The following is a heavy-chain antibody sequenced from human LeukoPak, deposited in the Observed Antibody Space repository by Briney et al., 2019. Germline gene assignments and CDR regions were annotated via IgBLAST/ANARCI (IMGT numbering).Heavy chain of an antibody. J-gene: IGHJ4*02. CDR3: ARELRVAAAGHFDS. D-gene: IGHD6-13*01. V-gene: IGHV1-8*03. Sequence: ASVTVSCKAPGYTFTSHDINWVRQAPGQGLEWMGWMNPNSGDTGYAQKFQGRVTITRNTSISTAYMELSSLRSEDTAVYFCARELRVAAAGHFDSWGQGTLVTVSS. CDR1: GYTFTSHD. CDR2: MNPNSGDT.